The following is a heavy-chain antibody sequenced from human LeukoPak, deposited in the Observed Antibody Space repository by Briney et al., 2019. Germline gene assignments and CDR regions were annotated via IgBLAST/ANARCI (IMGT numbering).Heavy chain of an antibody. CDR1: GYTFTGYY. D-gene: IGHD5-12*01. Sequence: ASVKVSCKASGYTFTGYYMHWVRQAPGQGLEWMGWINPNSGGTNYAQKFQGRVTMTRDTSISTAYMELSRLRSDDTAVYYCAREPLGGRGYSGPDAFDIWGQGTMVTVPS. CDR3: AREPLGGRGYSGPDAFDI. CDR2: INPNSGGT. J-gene: IGHJ3*02. V-gene: IGHV1-2*02.